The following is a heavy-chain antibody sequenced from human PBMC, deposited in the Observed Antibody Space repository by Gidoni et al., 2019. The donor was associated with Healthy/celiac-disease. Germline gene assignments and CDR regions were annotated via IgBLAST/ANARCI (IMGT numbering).Heavy chain of an antibody. J-gene: IGHJ4*02. Sequence: QVQLVESGGGLAQPGRSLRLSCAASGFTFSSYGMHWVRQAPGKGLEWVAVIWYDGSNKYYADSVKGRFTISRDNSKNTLYLQMNSLRAEDTAVYYCARDHSSGSLDYWGQGTLVTVSS. V-gene: IGHV3-33*01. CDR3: ARDHSSGSLDY. D-gene: IGHD3-22*01. CDR2: IWYDGSNK. CDR1: GFTFSSYG.